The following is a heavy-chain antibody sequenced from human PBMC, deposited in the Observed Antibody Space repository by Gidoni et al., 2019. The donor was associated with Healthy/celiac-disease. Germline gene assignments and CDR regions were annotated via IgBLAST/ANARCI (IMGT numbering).Heavy chain of an antibody. J-gene: IGHJ4*02. CDR3: ARTQNLDSSSSECHFDY. Sequence: QATLSESGPALVKPTQTLTLTCTFSGFSLSTSGTCVSWTRQPPGKALEWLALIDWDDDKYYSTSLKTRLTISKDTSKYQVVLTMTNMDPVDTATYYCARTQNLDSSSSECHFDYWGQGTLVAVSS. CDR1: GFSLSTSGTC. CDR2: IDWDDDK. D-gene: IGHD6-6*01. V-gene: IGHV2-70*01.